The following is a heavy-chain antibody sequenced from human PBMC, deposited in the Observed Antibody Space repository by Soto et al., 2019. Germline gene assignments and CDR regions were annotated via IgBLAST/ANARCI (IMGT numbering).Heavy chain of an antibody. CDR3: ARGNYPNQYYYYYYMDV. Sequence: ASVKVSCKASGGTFSSYTISWVRQAPGQGLEWMGRIIPILGIANYAQKFQGRVTITADKSTSTAYMELSSLRSEDTAVYYCARGNYPNQYYYYYYMDVWGKGTTVTVSS. D-gene: IGHD4-4*01. CDR2: IIPILGIA. V-gene: IGHV1-69*02. CDR1: GGTFSSYT. J-gene: IGHJ6*03.